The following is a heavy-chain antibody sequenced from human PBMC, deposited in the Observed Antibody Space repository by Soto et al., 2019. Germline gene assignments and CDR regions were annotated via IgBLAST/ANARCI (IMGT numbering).Heavy chain of an antibody. CDR2: ISGSGGVT. CDR1: GFTFSTYA. D-gene: IGHD2-8*01. V-gene: IGHV3-23*01. CDR3: AKNGTDGVYNYYGMDV. Sequence: EVQLLESGGDLVQPGGSLRLSCEVSGFTFSTYAMSWVRQAPGKGLEWVSAISGSGGVTYYAGSVKGRFTISRDNSKNTLYLHMNSLRAEDTAVYYCAKNGTDGVYNYYGMDVWGQGTTLTVSS. J-gene: IGHJ6*02.